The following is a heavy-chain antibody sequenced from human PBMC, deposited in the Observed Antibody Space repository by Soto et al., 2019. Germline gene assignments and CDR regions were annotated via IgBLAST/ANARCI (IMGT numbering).Heavy chain of an antibody. Sequence: ASVKVSCKASGYTFTSYAMHWVRQAPGQRLEWMGWINAGNGNTKYSQKFQGRVTITRDTSASTAYMELSSLRSEDTAVYYCERGLVGGYSGYDYGGFDYWGQGTLVTVSS. D-gene: IGHD5-12*01. V-gene: IGHV1-3*01. J-gene: IGHJ4*02. CDR1: GYTFTSYA. CDR3: ERGLVGGYSGYDYGGFDY. CDR2: INAGNGNT.